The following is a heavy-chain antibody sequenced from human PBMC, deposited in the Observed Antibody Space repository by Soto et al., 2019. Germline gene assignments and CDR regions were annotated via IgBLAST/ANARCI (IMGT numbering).Heavy chain of an antibody. Sequence: ASVKVSCKASGYTFTSYGISWVRQAPGQGLEWMGWISAYNGNTNYAQKLQGRVTMTTDTSTSTAYMELRSLRSDDTAVYYCARTDGYYDILTGLAEYFQHWGQGTLVTVSS. D-gene: IGHD3-9*01. J-gene: IGHJ1*01. V-gene: IGHV1-18*01. CDR3: ARTDGYYDILTGLAEYFQH. CDR1: GYTFTSYG. CDR2: ISAYNGNT.